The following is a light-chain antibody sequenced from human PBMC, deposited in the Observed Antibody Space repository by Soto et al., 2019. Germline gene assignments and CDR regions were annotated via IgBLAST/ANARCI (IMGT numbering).Light chain of an antibody. J-gene: IGKJ4*01. CDR1: QGIGND. V-gene: IGKV1-6*02. CDR3: LQDFHFPLS. CDR2: AAS. Sequence: AIQMTQSPSSLSASVGDRVTITCRASQGIGNDLAWYQQKPGKAPKLLIYAASTLQSGVPSRFSGNGSGPDFTLTISSLQPGDLASYYCLQDFHFPLSFGGGTKVEIK.